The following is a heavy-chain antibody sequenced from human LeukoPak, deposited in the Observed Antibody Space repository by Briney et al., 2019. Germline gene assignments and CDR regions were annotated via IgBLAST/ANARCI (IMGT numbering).Heavy chain of an antibody. CDR2: IWYDGSNK. CDR3: ARGDDAFDI. CDR1: GFTFSSYG. V-gene: IGHV3-33*01. Sequence: GGSLTLSCAASGFTFSSYGMHWVRQAPGKGLEWVAVIWYDGSNKYYADSVKGRFTISRDNSKNTLYLQMNSLRAEDTAVYYCARGDDAFDIWGQGTMVTVSS. J-gene: IGHJ3*02.